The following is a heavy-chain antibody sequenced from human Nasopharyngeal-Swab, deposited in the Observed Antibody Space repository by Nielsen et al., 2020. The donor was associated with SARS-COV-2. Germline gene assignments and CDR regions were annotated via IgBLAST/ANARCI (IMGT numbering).Heavy chain of an antibody. CDR3: ASRAVPYSGSYRPTDAFDI. D-gene: IGHD1-26*01. CDR2: IIPILGIA. CDR1: GGTFSSYA. J-gene: IGHJ3*02. Sequence: SVKVSCKASGGTFSSYAISWVRQAPGQGLEWMGRIIPILGIANYAQKFQGRVTITADKFTSTAYMELSSLRSEDTAVYYCASRAVPYSGSYRPTDAFDIWGQGTMVTVSS. V-gene: IGHV1-69*04.